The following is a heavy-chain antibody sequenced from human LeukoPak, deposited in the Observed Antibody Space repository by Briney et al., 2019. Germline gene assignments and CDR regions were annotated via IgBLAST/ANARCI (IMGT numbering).Heavy chain of an antibody. CDR2: ISACNGNT. V-gene: IGHV1-18*01. D-gene: IGHD2-15*01. CDR1: GYTFTSYT. Sequence: ASVKVSCKASGYTFTSYTIHWVRQAPGQGLEWMGWISACNGNTNYAQKLQGRVTMTTDTSTSTAYMELRSLRSDDTAVYYCARERVGGGYCSGGSCYSFAFDIWGQGTMVTVSS. CDR3: ARERVGGGYCSGGSCYSFAFDI. J-gene: IGHJ3*02.